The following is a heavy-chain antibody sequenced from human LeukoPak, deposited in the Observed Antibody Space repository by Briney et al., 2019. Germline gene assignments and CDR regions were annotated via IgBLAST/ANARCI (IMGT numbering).Heavy chain of an antibody. CDR1: GFTFSTDH. J-gene: IGHJ6*02. V-gene: IGHV3-23*01. D-gene: IGHD2-2*01. CDR3: AKGEYCSSTSCYPDYYGMDV. Sequence: GGSLRLSCAASGFTFSTDHMSWVRQAPGKGLEWVAISYSEEWVAISYSGGTSQYADSVKGRLTISRDNSKNTLYLQMNSLRAEDTAVHYCAKGEYCSSTSCYPDYYGMDVWGQGTTVTVSS. CDR2: ISYSGGTS.